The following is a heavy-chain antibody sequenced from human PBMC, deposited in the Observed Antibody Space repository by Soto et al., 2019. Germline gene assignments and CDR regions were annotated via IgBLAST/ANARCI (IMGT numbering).Heavy chain of an antibody. CDR2: ISAYNGNT. CDR1: GYTFTSYG. V-gene: IGHV1-18*04. CDR3: ARGYPQGSYYHYGMDV. J-gene: IGHJ6*02. D-gene: IGHD2-2*02. Sequence: ASVKVSCKASGYTFTSYGISWVRQAPGQGLEWMGWISAYNGNTNYAQKLQGRVTMTTDTSTSTAYMELRSLRSDDTAVYYCARGYPQGSYYHYGMDVWGQGTTVTASS.